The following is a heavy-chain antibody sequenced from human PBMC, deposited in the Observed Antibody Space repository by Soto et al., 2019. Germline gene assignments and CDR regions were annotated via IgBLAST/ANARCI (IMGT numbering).Heavy chain of an antibody. CDR3: VRIKYKNLWGREWFAP. J-gene: IGHJ5*02. Sequence: PSETLSLTCSVAGGSISDYYWSWIRQPPGQGLEWIGYIYHSGMTNYNPSLRSRVTRSVDTSKTQFSLKLSSVTAADMAVEFCVRIKYKNLWGREWFAPGGQGTLVSV. V-gene: IGHV4-59*01. CDR2: IYHSGMT. D-gene: IGHD3-16*01. CDR1: GGSISDYY.